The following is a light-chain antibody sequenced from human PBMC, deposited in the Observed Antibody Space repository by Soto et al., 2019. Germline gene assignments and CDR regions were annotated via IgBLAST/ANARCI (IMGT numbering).Light chain of an antibody. V-gene: IGKV1-39*01. Sequence: DIQMTQSPSTLSASVGDRVTITCRASQSISTYLNWYHQKPGTAPKLLIYTASSLQGGVPPRFSGNGSGTLFTLTLSSLQPEDSGIYYCQRSYSRPYTFGQGTKVDI. CDR1: QSISTY. J-gene: IGKJ2*01. CDR2: TAS. CDR3: QRSYSRPYT.